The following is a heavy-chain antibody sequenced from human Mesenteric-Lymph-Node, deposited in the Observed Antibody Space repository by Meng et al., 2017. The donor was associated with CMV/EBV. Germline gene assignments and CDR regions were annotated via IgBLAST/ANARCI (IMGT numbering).Heavy chain of an antibody. CDR2: ISSSSSYI. J-gene: IGHJ1*01. CDR1: GFTFSSYS. Sequence: LRRSCAASGFTFSSYSMNWVRQAPGKGLEWVSSISSSSSYIYYADSVKGRFTISRDNAKNSLYLQMNSLRAEDTAVYYCAGLGDFQHWGQGTLVTVSS. CDR3: AGLGDFQH. D-gene: IGHD5-12*01. V-gene: IGHV3-21*01.